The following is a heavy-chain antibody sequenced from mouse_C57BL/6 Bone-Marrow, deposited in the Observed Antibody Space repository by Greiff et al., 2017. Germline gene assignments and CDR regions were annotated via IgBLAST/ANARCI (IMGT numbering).Heavy chain of an antibody. J-gene: IGHJ1*03. D-gene: IGHD1-1*01. CDR2: TFYSGIT. CDR1: GFSINSDCY. V-gene: IGHV3-3*01. Sequence: VQLQQSGPSLVRPSQTLSLTCTVTGFSINSDCYWIWIRQFPGNKLEYIGYTFYSGITYYNPSLESRTYITRDTSKNQFSLKLSSVTTEDTATYYCARDPDYYGSSYPWYCDVWGTGTTVTVSS. CDR3: ARDPDYYGSSYPWYCDV.